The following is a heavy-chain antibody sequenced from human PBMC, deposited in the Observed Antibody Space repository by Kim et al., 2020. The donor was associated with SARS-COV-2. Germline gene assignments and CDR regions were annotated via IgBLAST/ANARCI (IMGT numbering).Heavy chain of an antibody. J-gene: IGHJ6*02. V-gene: IGHV5-51*01. CDR2: IYPGDSDT. CDR1: GYSFTSYW. CDR3: ARSGFGELFYYYYYGMDV. Sequence: GESLKISCKGSGYSFTSYWIGWVRQMPGKGLEWMGIIYPGDSDTRYSPSFQGQVTISADKSISTAYLQWSSLKASDTAMYYCARSGFGELFYYYYYGMDVWGQGTTVNVSS. D-gene: IGHD3-10*01.